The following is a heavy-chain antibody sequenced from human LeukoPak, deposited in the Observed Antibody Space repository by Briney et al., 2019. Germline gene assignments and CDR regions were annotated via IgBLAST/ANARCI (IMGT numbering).Heavy chain of an antibody. Sequence: SETLSLTCTVSGYSISTGYYWGWIRQPPGKGLEWIGSIYHSGSTNYNPSLKSRVTISVDTSKNQFSLKLSSVTAADTAVYYCARSRRYSPHYYYYYMDVWGKGTTVTVSS. D-gene: IGHD5-12*01. CDR3: ARSRRYSPHYYYYYMDV. CDR1: GYSISTGYY. J-gene: IGHJ6*03. CDR2: IYHSGST. V-gene: IGHV4-38-2*02.